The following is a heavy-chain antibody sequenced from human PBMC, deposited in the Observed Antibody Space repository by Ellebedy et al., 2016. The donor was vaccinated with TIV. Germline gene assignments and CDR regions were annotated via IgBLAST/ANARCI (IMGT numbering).Heavy chain of an antibody. Sequence: GESLKISXEASGFIFTSYTLHWVRQAPGRGLEWVAVISYDGSDKYFADSVKGRFTISRDNSKNTLYLHMNSLRAEDTAVHYCARDGGSYGFRYFDYWGQGTVVTVSS. J-gene: IGHJ4*02. V-gene: IGHV3-30*04. D-gene: IGHD1-26*01. CDR1: GFIFTSYT. CDR3: ARDGGSYGFRYFDY. CDR2: ISYDGSDK.